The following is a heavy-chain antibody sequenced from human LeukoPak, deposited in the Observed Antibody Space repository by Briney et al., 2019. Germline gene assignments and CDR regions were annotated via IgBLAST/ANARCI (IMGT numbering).Heavy chain of an antibody. CDR1: GFTFSTYS. CDR3: ARDRGGYEFFDF. J-gene: IGHJ4*02. V-gene: IGHV3-48*02. Sequence: QPGGSLRLSCAASGFTFSTYSMNWVRQAPGKGLQWDSYISTGSGTIYYTDSVKGRFTISSDNAKNSLYLQMNSLRDEDTAVYYCARDRGGYEFFDFRGQGTLVTVSS. D-gene: IGHD5-12*01. CDR2: ISTGSGTI.